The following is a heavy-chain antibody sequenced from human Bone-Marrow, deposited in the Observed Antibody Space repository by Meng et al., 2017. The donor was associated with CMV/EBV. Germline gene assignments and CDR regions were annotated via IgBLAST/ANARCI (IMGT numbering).Heavy chain of an antibody. Sequence: GESLKISCAASGFTFSSYEMNWVRQAPGKGLEWVSITYSGGDTYYADSVKGRFTISRDNAKNSLYLQMNSLRAEDTAVYYCARELPPGSSWPYNWFDPWGQGTLVTVSS. CDR1: GFTFSSYE. J-gene: IGHJ5*02. CDR3: ARELPPGSSWPYNWFDP. V-gene: IGHV3-21*01. D-gene: IGHD6-13*01. CDR2: TYSGGDT.